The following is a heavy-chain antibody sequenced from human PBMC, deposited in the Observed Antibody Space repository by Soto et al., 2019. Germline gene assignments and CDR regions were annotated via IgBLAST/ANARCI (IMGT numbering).Heavy chain of an antibody. CDR3: ARDVGNYVPYYYGMDV. CDR1: EFTFNTYA. Sequence: QAQLVESGGGVVQPGRSLRLSCAASEFTFNTYAMHWVRQAPGKGLEWVAVIAYDGNYKYYADSVKGRFTISRDNSKNALYLQMNTLRPEDTAMYYCARDVGNYVPYYYGMDVWGQGTTVTVSS. J-gene: IGHJ6*02. V-gene: IGHV3-30*03. CDR2: IAYDGNYK. D-gene: IGHD1-7*01.